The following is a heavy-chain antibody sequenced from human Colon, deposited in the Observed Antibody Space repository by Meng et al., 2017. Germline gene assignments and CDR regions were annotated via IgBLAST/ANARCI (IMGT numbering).Heavy chain of an antibody. J-gene: IGHJ4*02. Sequence: QVQLQQSGPGLVKPSQTLSLTCVISGDSVSSNTAAWNWIRQSPSRGLEWPGRTYYRSKWYNEYAVSVKSRMTFNADTSKNQVSLQVNSVTPEDTAVYYCARDHGYSYGLPLDYWGQGILVTVSS. D-gene: IGHD5-18*01. CDR2: TYYRSKWYN. CDR1: GDSVSSNTAA. CDR3: ARDHGYSYGLPLDY. V-gene: IGHV6-1*01.